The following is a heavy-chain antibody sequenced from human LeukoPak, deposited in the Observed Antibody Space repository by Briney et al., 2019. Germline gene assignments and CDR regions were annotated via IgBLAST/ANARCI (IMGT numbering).Heavy chain of an antibody. CDR2: ISGSVSNT. D-gene: IGHD1-14*01. Sequence: GGSLRLSCAASGFTFSSSAMSWVRQAPGKGLEWVSTISGSVSNTYYADSVKGRFTISRDNSKNTLYLQTNNLRAEDTAVYYCARTVSLDYWGQGTLVTVSS. CDR1: GFTFSSSA. CDR3: ARTVSLDY. J-gene: IGHJ4*02. V-gene: IGHV3-23*01.